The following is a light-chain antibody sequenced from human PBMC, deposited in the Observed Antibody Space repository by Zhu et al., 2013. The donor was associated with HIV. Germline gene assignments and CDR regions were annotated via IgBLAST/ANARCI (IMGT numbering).Light chain of an antibody. J-gene: IGKJ1*01. Sequence: DIQMTQSPSTLSASVGDRVTFTCRASQFISSWLAWYQQKPGKAPKVLIYDASTLESGVPSRFSGVRSGTDFTLTISSLQPDDFATYYCQQYSSFSPAGTFGQGTKVEIK. CDR3: QQYSSFSPAGT. CDR2: DAS. V-gene: IGKV1-5*01. CDR1: QFISSW.